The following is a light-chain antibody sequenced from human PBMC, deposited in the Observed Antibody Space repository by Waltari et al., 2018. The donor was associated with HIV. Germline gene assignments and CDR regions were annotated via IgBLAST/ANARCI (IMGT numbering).Light chain of an antibody. CDR1: QTINNNL. V-gene: IGKV3-20*01. CDR3: QHYGGSPLYT. J-gene: IGKJ2*01. Sequence: EIVLTQSPGTLSLSPGETATLSCRASQTINNNLFAWYQQSSGQAPRLLIYGVSSRATGIPDRFRASGSGTDFTLTVSRLEPEDFAVYYCQHYGGSPLYTFGQGTKLEIK. CDR2: GVS.